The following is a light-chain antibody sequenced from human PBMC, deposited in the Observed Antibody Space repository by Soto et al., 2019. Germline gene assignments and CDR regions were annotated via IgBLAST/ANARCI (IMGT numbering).Light chain of an antibody. V-gene: IGLV2-8*01. CDR3: SSYAGSNNLGV. CDR1: SSDIGGYNY. CDR2: EVS. Sequence: QSALTQPPSASGSPGQSVTISCTGTSSDIGGYNYVSWYQHHPVKAPKVMIYEVSKRPSGVTDRFSGSKSGNTASLTVSGLQPAAEAGYGCSSYAGSNNLGVFGGGAKLIVL. J-gene: IGLJ3*02.